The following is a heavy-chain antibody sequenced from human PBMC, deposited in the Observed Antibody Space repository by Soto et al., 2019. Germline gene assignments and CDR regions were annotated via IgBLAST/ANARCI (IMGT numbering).Heavy chain of an antibody. V-gene: IGHV4-31*03. CDR1: GGSISSGGYY. CDR2: IDYSGST. Sequence: QVQLQESGPGLVKPSQTLSLTCTVSGGSISSGGYYWSWIRQQPGKGLEWIGYIDYSGSTYYNPSLKTRVTISVDTSKNQFSLKLSSVTAADTAVYYCARGTMGSSWYYAYFDLWGRGTLVTVSS. CDR3: ARGTMGSSWYYAYFDL. D-gene: IGHD6-13*01. J-gene: IGHJ2*01.